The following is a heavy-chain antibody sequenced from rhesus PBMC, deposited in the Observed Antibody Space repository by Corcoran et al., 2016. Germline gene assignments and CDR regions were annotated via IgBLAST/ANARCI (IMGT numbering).Heavy chain of an antibody. CDR1: GGSISDDYY. D-gene: IGHD4-35*01. CDR3: ARDGLTTVTTGLDY. CDR2: IDGSGGGT. Sequence: QVQLQESGPGLVKPSETLSLTCAVSGGSISDDYYWSWIRQPPGKGLEWIGYIDGSGGGTNYNPSRKNRVTISIYTSKNQFSLKLSSVTAADTAVYYCARDGLTTVTTGLDYWGQGVLVTVSS. J-gene: IGHJ4*01. V-gene: IGHV4-106*01.